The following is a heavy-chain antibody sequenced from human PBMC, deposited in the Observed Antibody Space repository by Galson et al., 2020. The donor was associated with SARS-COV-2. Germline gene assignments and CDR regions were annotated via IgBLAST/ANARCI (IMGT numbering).Heavy chain of an antibody. J-gene: IGHJ4*02. Sequence: GGSLRLSCAASGFTFSSYALSWVRQAPGKGLEWVSVIYSDGSTYYADSVKGRFTISRDNSQNTLYLQMNNLRAEETAVYYCAKGVGGYGSGSGNFDYWGQGTLVTVSS. CDR1: GFTFSSYA. V-gene: IGHV3-23*03. CDR3: AKGVGGYGSGSGNFDY. CDR2: IYSDGST. D-gene: IGHD3-10*01.